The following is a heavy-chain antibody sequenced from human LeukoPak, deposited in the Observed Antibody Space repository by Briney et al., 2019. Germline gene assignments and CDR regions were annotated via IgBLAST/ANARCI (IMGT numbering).Heavy chain of an antibody. Sequence: PSETLSLTCAVYGGSFSGYYWNWIRQHPGKGLEWIGYIYYSGSTYYNPSLKSRVTISVDTSKNQFSLKLSSVTAADTAVYYCARTSGRTSLGFDYWGQGTLVTVSS. CDR1: GGSFSGYY. J-gene: IGHJ4*02. CDR3: ARTSGRTSLGFDY. D-gene: IGHD3-16*01. V-gene: IGHV4-31*11. CDR2: IYYSGST.